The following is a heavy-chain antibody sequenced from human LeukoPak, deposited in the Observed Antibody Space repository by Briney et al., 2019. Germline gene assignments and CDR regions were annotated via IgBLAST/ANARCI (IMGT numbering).Heavy chain of an antibody. V-gene: IGHV3-30*02. CDR2: IRYDGSNK. J-gene: IGHJ6*03. Sequence: PGGSLRLSCAASGFTFSSYGMHWVRQAPGKGLEWVAFIRYDGSNKYYADSVKGRFTISRDNSKNTLYLQMNSLRAEDTAVYYCARDAAPSGYYYMDVWGKGTTVTVSS. D-gene: IGHD6-6*01. CDR1: GFTFSSYG. CDR3: ARDAAPSGYYYMDV.